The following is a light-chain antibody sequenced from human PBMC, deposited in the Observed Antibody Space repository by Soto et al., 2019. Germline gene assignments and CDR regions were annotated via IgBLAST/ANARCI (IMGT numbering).Light chain of an antibody. J-gene: IGKJ2*01. CDR2: QVS. V-gene: IGKV2D-29*01. CDR3: MQSLQLPYT. CDR1: QSLVHTDGKTY. Sequence: DIVVTQTPLSLSVTPGQPASISCKSGQSLVHTDGKTYLFWYLQKPGQPPQPLIYQVSNRFSGVPERCDDGGSGTDFTMNISRMEAEDVGVYYRMQSLQLPYTCGQGTKLEIK.